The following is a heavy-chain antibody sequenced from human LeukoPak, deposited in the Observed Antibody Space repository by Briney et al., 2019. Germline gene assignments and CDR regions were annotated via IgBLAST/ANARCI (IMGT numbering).Heavy chain of an antibody. CDR3: ARLLEGMTTAEDY. D-gene: IGHD3-3*01. Sequence: SETLSLTCTVSGDSISSGASYWSWIRQPAGKGLEWIGRIYTSGTTNYNPSLKSRVTISVDTSKNQFSLRLSSVTAADMAVYYCARLLEGMTTAEDYWGQGTLVTVSS. CDR1: GDSISSGASY. J-gene: IGHJ4*02. CDR2: IYTSGTT. V-gene: IGHV4-61*02.